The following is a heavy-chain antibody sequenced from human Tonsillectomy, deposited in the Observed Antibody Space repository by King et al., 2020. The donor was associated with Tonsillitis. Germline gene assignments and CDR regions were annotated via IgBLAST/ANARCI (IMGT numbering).Heavy chain of an antibody. D-gene: IGHD1-26*01. CDR1: GFTFSSYA. V-gene: IGHV3-23*04. J-gene: IGHJ2*01. CDR2: VSGSSGDT. Sequence: EVQLVESGGGLVQPGGSLRLSCAASGFTFSSYAMSWVRQAPGKGLEWVSAVSGSSGDTYYPDPVKGRFTISRDNSKNTLYLQMNSLRAEDTALYYCVQIGGSNYPSWYFDLWGRGTLVTVSS. CDR3: VQIGGSNYPSWYFDL.